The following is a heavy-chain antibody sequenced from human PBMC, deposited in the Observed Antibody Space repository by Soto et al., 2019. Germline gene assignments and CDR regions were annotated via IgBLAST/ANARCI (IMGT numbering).Heavy chain of an antibody. Sequence: SETLSLTCTVSGYSVSSRSYFWGWIRQPPGKGLEWIGTIYYNGSTYYNPSLKSRVTLFVDTSKNQFSLKLTSVTASDTALYYCARQRVIPGTPTNWFDPWGQGTLVTVS. CDR1: GYSVSSRSYF. J-gene: IGHJ5*02. V-gene: IGHV4-39*01. D-gene: IGHD6-13*01. CDR2: IYYNGST. CDR3: ARQRVIPGTPTNWFDP.